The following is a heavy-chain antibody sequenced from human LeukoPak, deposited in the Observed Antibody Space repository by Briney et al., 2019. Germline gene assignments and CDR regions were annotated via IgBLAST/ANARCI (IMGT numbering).Heavy chain of an antibody. CDR3: AKQSNNHYCQKASDY. J-gene: IGHJ4*02. V-gene: IGHV3-30-3*01. CDR2: ISDDGNNA. Sequence: GGSLRLSCAASGFTFSTYTVHWVRQAPGKGLEWVAAISDDGNNAYYSDSAKGRLTISRDNSNNTLYLQMNSLRAEDTAVYFCAKQSNNHYCQKASDYWGQGTLVTVSS. CDR1: GFTFSTYT. D-gene: IGHD2/OR15-2a*01.